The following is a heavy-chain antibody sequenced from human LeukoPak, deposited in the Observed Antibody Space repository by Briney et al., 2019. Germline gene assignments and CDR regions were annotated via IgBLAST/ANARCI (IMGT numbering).Heavy chain of an antibody. Sequence: GGSLRLSCAASGFTFSSCSMNWVRQAPGKGLEWVSSISSSSSYIYYADSVKGRFTISRDNAKNSLYLQMNSLRAEDTAVYYCATVPATEDGYWGQGTLVTVSS. CDR1: GFTFSSCS. V-gene: IGHV3-21*01. CDR3: ATVPATEDGY. CDR2: ISSSSSYI. D-gene: IGHD2-2*01. J-gene: IGHJ4*02.